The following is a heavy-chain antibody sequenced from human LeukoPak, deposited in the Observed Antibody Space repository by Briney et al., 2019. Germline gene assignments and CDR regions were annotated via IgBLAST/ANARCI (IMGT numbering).Heavy chain of an antibody. V-gene: IGHV3-23*01. CDR2: ISSSGGST. J-gene: IGHJ4*02. CDR3: AKDPHYYDSSGGDY. Sequence: GGSLRLSCATSGYTFSSYAMSWVRQAPGKGLEWVSAISSSGGSTYYADSVKGRFTISRDNSKNTLYLQMNSLRAEDTAVYYCAKDPHYYDSSGGDYWGQGTLVTVSS. D-gene: IGHD3-22*01. CDR1: GYTFSSYA.